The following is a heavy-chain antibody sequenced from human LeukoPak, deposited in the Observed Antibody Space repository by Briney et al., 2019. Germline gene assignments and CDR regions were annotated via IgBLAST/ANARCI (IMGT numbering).Heavy chain of an antibody. D-gene: IGHD3-10*01. Sequence: ASVKVSCKASGYTFTSYYIHWVRQATGQGLEWMGWMNPNSGNTGYAQKFQGRVTMTTNTSISTAYMELSSLRSEDTAVYYCASFVRGSGVTIPFDYWGQGTLVTVSS. CDR2: MNPNSGNT. J-gene: IGHJ4*02. CDR3: ASFVRGSGVTIPFDY. V-gene: IGHV1-8*02. CDR1: GYTFTSYY.